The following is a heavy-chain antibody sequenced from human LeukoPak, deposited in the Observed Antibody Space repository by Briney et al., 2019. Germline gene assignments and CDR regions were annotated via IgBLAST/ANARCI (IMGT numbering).Heavy chain of an antibody. J-gene: IGHJ5*02. Sequence: KSSETLSLTCTVSGGSISSYYWSWIRQPPGKGLEWIGYIYYSGSTNYNPSLKSRVTISVDTSKNQFSLKLSSVTAADTDVYYCARSSGYSSGWYERGWFDPWGQGTLVTVSS. V-gene: IGHV4-59*01. CDR1: GGSISSYY. D-gene: IGHD6-19*01. CDR3: ARSSGYSSGWYERGWFDP. CDR2: IYYSGST.